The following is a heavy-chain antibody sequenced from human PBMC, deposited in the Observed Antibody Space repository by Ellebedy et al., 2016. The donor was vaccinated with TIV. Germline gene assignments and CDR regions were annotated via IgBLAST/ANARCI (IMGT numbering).Heavy chain of an antibody. V-gene: IGHV1-18*01. CDR1: GYTFFSVTSG. CDR2: ISVYTGDT. CDR3: ARGTLYSGNYYLFDY. D-gene: IGHD1-26*01. Sequence: ASVKVSCXTSGYTFFSVTSGITWVRQAPGQGLEWMGWISVYTGDTNYAQKVQGRVTMTTDTSTSTAYMELRSLRSDDTAVYYCARGTLYSGNYYLFDYWGQGTLVTVSS. J-gene: IGHJ4*02.